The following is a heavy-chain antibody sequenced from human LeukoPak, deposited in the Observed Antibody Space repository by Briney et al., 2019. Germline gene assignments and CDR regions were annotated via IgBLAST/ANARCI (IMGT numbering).Heavy chain of an antibody. CDR2: IYHSGST. D-gene: IGHD3-22*01. CDR1: GGSISSGGYS. Sequence: SETLSLTCAVSGGSISSGGYSWSWIRQPPGKGLEWIGYIYHSGSTYYNPSLKSRVTISVDRSKNQFSLKLSSVTAVDTAVYYCARFVVGSSGYDYWGQGTLVTVSS. V-gene: IGHV4-30-2*01. J-gene: IGHJ4*02. CDR3: ARFVVGSSGYDY.